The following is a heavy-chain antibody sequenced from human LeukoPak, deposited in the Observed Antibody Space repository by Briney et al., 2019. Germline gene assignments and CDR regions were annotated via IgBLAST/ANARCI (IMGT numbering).Heavy chain of an antibody. CDR2: TNGDGRTT. D-gene: IGHD6-19*01. CDR3: AKDIGTGWSFDY. Sequence: GGSLRLSCAASGFTFHDYAIHWVRQSPGRGLEWVSLTNGDGRTTYADSVKGRFTISRDSSKNSLYLQMNSLRSEDTALYYCAKDIGTGWSFDYWGQGILVTVPS. V-gene: IGHV3-43*02. CDR1: GFTFHDYA. J-gene: IGHJ4*02.